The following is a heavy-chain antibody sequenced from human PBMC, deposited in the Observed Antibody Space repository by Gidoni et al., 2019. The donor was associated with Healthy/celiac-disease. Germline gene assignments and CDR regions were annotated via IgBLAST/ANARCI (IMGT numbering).Heavy chain of an antibody. CDR1: VFTFSDYY. CDR2: ISSSSSYT. Sequence: QVQLVESGGGWLKPGGPLRLSCAASVFTFSDYYMRWIRQAPGKGLEWVSYISSSSSYTNYADSVKGRFTISRDNAKNSLYLQMNSLRAEDTAVYYCAGDYGDYDFYYGMDVWGQGTTVTVSS. J-gene: IGHJ6*02. CDR3: AGDYGDYDFYYGMDV. V-gene: IGHV3-11*05. D-gene: IGHD4-17*01.